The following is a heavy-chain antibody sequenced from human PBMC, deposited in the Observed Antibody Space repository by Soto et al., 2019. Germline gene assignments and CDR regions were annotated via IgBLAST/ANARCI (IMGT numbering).Heavy chain of an antibody. CDR3: ASQALDTAIFDY. CDR2: INYSGST. CDR1: GGSISSSSNY. D-gene: IGHD5-18*01. Sequence: PSETLSLTCTVSGGSISSSSNYWGWIRQPPGKGLEWIGTINYSGSTNYNPSLKSRVTISVDTSKNQFSLKLNSVTAADTAVYYCASQALDTAIFDYWGQGTLVTVSS. J-gene: IGHJ4*02. V-gene: IGHV4-39*07.